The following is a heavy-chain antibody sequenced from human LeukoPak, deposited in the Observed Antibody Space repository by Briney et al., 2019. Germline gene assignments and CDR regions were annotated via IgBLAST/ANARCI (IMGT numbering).Heavy chain of an antibody. J-gene: IGHJ4*02. CDR3: ARGAAGFDY. D-gene: IGHD6-13*01. Sequence: GGSLRLPCAAPGFTFSTYDMHWVRQAAGKGLEWVSGMGKTAGDTYYSGSVKGRFTISRENAKNSVYLEMNSLEAGDTAVYYCARGAAGFDYWGQGTLVSVSS. CDR1: GFTFSTYD. V-gene: IGHV3-13*04. CDR2: MGKTAGDT.